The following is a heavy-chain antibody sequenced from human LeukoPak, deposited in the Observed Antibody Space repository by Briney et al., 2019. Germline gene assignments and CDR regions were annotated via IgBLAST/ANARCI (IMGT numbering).Heavy chain of an antibody. V-gene: IGHV3-53*01. CDR3: ARVYYGSGSLHYYYYYMDV. CDR1: GFTDSSNY. J-gene: IGHJ6*03. CDR2: VYSGGRT. Sequence: GGSLRLSCAASGFTDSSNYMIWVRQAPGKGLEWVAVVYSGGRTYYADSVKGRFTISRDNSKNTLYLQMNSLRAEDTAVYYCARVYYGSGSLHYYYYYMDVWGKGTTVTISS. D-gene: IGHD3-10*01.